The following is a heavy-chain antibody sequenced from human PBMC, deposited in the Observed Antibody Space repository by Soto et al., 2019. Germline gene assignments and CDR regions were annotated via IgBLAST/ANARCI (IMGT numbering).Heavy chain of an antibody. CDR3: ARDTPSGWDFLNVAHPHYYYGMDV. Sequence: PSETLSLTCTVSGGSISSYYWSWIRQPPGKGLEWIGYIYYSGSTNYNPSLKSRVTISVDTSKNQFSLKLSSVTAADTAVYYCARDTPSGWDFLNVAHPHYYYGMDVWGKGTTVTVSS. D-gene: IGHD3-3*01. CDR1: GGSISSYY. CDR2: IYYSGST. J-gene: IGHJ6*04. V-gene: IGHV4-59*01.